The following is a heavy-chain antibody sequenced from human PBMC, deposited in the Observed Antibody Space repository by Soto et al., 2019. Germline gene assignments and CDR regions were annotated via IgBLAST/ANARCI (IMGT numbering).Heavy chain of an antibody. D-gene: IGHD3-10*01. CDR2: IYYSGST. V-gene: IGHV4-31*03. CDR3: ARDGDYYGSGSPPLLSR. Sequence: SETLSLTCPVSGGSITSGGYCWTWIRQHPVKGLEWMGHIYYSGSTSYNPSLKNRVTISIDTSKNQFSLKLTSVTAADTAVYYCARDGDYYGSGSPPLLSRWGQGTLVTVSS. CDR1: GGSITSGGYC. J-gene: IGHJ4*02.